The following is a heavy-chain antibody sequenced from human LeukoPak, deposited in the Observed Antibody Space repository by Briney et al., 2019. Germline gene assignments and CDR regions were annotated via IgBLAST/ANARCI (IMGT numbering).Heavy chain of an antibody. D-gene: IGHD3-16*01. CDR2: YDREDGET. J-gene: IGHJ4*02. CDR1: GYTLSDLY. CDR3: ATEPNWGSGTGA. Sequence: ASVKVSCKVSGYTLSDLYMHWVRQAPGKGLEWMGGYDREDGETIFAQKFQGRVTMTEDTSSDIAYMELSSLRSGDTAVYYCATEPNWGSGTGAWGQGTLVTVSS. V-gene: IGHV1-24*01.